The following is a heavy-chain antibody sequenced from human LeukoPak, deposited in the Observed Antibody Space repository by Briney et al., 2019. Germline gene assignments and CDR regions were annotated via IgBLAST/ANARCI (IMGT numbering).Heavy chain of an antibody. D-gene: IGHD1-26*01. Sequence: PGGSLRLSCAASGFSFSSYAMSWVRQAPGKGLEWVSAISNSGSNTYYADSVKGRFTISRDTSKNILFLQMNTLRAEDTAIYYCAKDRTAGASYWYFDLWGRGTLVTVSS. CDR1: GFSFSSYA. V-gene: IGHV3-23*01. CDR3: AKDRTAGASYWYFDL. CDR2: ISNSGSNT. J-gene: IGHJ2*01.